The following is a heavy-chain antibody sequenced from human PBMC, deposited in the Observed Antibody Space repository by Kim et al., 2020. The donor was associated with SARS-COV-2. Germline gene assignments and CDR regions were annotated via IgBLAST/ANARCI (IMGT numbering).Heavy chain of an antibody. CDR3: ARDHLDCYNI. D-gene: IGHD3-9*01. CDR2: IYYDGNT. J-gene: IGHJ4*02. CDR1: GFTVSDFY. Sequence: GGSLRLSCAASGFTVSDFYITWVRQAPGKGLEWVSVIYYDGNTDYADSVKGRFTLSRDHSKNTLYLQMNSLRSADTAVYYCARDHLDCYNIWCQGTLVTVSS. V-gene: IGHV3-53*01.